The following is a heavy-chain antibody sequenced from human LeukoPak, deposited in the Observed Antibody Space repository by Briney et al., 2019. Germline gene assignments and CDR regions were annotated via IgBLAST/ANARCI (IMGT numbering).Heavy chain of an antibody. V-gene: IGHV4-31*03. CDR2: IWHPGST. D-gene: IGHD1-26*01. J-gene: IGHJ6*03. CDR3: ARTTQYSATTGGPYMDV. Sequence: SETLSLTCTVYGDSISSGGCCWSWIRQPPGKGLEWVAHIWHPGSTNNNQSLNARDAISLDTTANHCSLRLSPVNAADTAVYFCARTTQYSATTGGPYMDVWGQGTTATVSS. CDR1: GDSISSGGCC.